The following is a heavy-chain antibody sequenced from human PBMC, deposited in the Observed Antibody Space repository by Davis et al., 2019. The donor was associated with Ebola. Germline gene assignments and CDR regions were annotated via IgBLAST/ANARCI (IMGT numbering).Heavy chain of an antibody. CDR1: GFTFSSYE. J-gene: IGHJ6*02. CDR2: ISSSGSTI. CDR3: ALVVADDIYYYYAMDV. Sequence: GESLKISCAASGFTFSSYEMNWVRQAPGKGLEWVSYISSSGSTIYYADSVRGRFTISRDNAKNSLYLQMNNLRAEDTAFYYCALVVADDIYYYYAMDVWGQGTTVTVSS. V-gene: IGHV3-48*03. D-gene: IGHD2-15*01.